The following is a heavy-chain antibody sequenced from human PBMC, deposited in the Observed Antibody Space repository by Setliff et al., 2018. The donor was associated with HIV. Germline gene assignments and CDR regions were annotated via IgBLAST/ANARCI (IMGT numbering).Heavy chain of an antibody. J-gene: IGHJ6*03. CDR3: AREGAPRYDSSSYYMDV. Sequence: PSETLSLTCTVSGGSISSISYYWGWIRQPPGKGLEWIGSIYYSGSTYYNPSLKSRVTISVDRAKNQFSLRLTSVTAADTAVYYCAREGAPRYDSSSYYMDVWGKGTTVTVSS. CDR2: IYYSGST. D-gene: IGHD3-22*01. V-gene: IGHV4-39*07. CDR1: GGSISSISYY.